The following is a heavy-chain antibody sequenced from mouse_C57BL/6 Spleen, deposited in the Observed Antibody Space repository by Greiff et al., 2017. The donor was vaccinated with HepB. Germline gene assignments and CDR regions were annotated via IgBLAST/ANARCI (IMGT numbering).Heavy chain of an antibody. V-gene: IGHV1-59*01. CDR3: ARWDDYDFDY. CDR2: IDPSDSYT. Sequence: VQLQQPGAELVRPGTSVKLSCKASGYTFTSYWMHWVKQRPGQGLEWIGVIDPSDSYTNYNQKFKGKATLTVDTSSSTAYMQLSSLTSEDSAVYYCARWDDYDFDYWGQGTTLTVSS. D-gene: IGHD2-4*01. CDR1: GYTFTSYW. J-gene: IGHJ2*01.